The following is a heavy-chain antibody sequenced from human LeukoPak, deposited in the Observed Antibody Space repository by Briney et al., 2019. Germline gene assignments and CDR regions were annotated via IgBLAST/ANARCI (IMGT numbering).Heavy chain of an antibody. D-gene: IGHD5-18*01. CDR3: ARDNSYGSLREEYYYGMDV. Sequence: GGSLRLSCAASGLTFSNYAMNWVRQASGKGLEWVSGITDSGRKTYYADSVKGRFSISRDNAKNSLYLQMNSLRAEDTAVYYCARDNSYGSLREEYYYGMDVWGQGTTVTVSS. V-gene: IGHV3-23*01. CDR2: ITDSGRKT. J-gene: IGHJ6*02. CDR1: GLTFSNYA.